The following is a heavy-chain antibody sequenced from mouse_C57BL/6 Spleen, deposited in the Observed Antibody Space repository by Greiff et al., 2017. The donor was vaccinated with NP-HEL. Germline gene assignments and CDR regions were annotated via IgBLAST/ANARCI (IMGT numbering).Heavy chain of an antibody. CDR2: IHPNSGST. V-gene: IGHV1-64*01. J-gene: IGHJ1*03. CDR1: GYTFTSYW. Sequence: VQLQQPGAELVKPGASVKLSCKASGYTFTSYWMHWVKQRPGQGLEWIGMIHPNSGSTNYNEKFKSKATLTVDKSSSTAYMQLSSLTSEDSAVYYCSGSSSYWYFDVWGTGTTVTVSS. CDR3: SGSSSYWYFDV. D-gene: IGHD1-1*01.